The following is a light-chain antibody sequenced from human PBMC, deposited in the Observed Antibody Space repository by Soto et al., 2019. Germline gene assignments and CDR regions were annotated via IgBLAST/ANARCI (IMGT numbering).Light chain of an antibody. CDR3: QPYNNWPLT. V-gene: IGKV1-9*01. CDR1: QGISSY. Sequence: DIQLTQSPSFLSASVGDRVTITCRASQGISSYLAWYQQKPGKAPKLLIYAASTLQSGVPSRFSGSGSGTEVTLTISSLQPEEFAIYYCQPYNNWPLTFGGGTK. J-gene: IGKJ4*01. CDR2: AAS.